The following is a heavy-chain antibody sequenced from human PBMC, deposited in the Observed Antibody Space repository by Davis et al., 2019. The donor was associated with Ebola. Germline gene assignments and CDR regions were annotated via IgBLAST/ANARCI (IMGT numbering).Heavy chain of an antibody. J-gene: IGHJ6*02. D-gene: IGHD3-3*01. CDR3: ASAHYDFWSGYQIIPGGMDV. Sequence: ASVKVSCKASGYTFTSYDINWVRQATGQGLEWMGWMNPNSGNTGYAQKFQGRVTITADKSTSTAYMELSSLRSEDTAVYYCASAHYDFWSGYQIIPGGMDVWGQGTTVTVSS. CDR2: MNPNSGNT. V-gene: IGHV1-8*01. CDR1: GYTFTSYD.